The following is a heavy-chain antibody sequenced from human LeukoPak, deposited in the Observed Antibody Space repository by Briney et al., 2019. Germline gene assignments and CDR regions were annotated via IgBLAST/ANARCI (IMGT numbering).Heavy chain of an antibody. CDR3: ARDRSPSTAYDAFDI. CDR1: GGSISSYY. Sequence: SETLSLTCTVSGGSISSYYWSWIRQPAGKGLEWIGRIYTSGSTNYNPSLKSRVTMSVDTSKNQFSLKLSSVTAEDTAVYYCARDRSPSTAYDAFDIWGQGTMVTVSS. CDR2: IYTSGST. V-gene: IGHV4-4*07. J-gene: IGHJ3*02. D-gene: IGHD4-17*01.